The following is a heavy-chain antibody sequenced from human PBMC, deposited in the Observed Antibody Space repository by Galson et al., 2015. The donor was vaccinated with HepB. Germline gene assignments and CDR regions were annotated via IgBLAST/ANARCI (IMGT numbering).Heavy chain of an antibody. CDR2: ISAYNGNT. CDR1: GYTFTSYG. V-gene: IGHV1-18*01. Sequence: SVKVSCKASGYTFTSYGITWVRQAPGQGLEWMGWISAYNGNTKYTQKLQGRVTMTTDTVTSTAYMELRSLRSDDTAVYYCARVKCTSTSCYNNWFYPWGQVTLVTVSS. CDR3: ARVKCTSTSCYNNWFYP. J-gene: IGHJ5*02. D-gene: IGHD2-2*02.